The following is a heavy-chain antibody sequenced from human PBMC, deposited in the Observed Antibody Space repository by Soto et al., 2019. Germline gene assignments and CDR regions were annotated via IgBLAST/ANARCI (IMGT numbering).Heavy chain of an antibody. V-gene: IGHV4-31*03. Sequence: SETLSLTCTVSGGSISSGGYYWSWIRQHPGKGLEWIGYIYYSGSTYYNPSLKSRVTISVDTSKNQCSLRLSSVTAADTAVYYCASSPGLRYYFDYWGRGTLGTVSS. CDR3: ASSPGLRYYFDY. D-gene: IGHD5-12*01. J-gene: IGHJ4*02. CDR2: IYYSGST. CDR1: GGSISSGGYY.